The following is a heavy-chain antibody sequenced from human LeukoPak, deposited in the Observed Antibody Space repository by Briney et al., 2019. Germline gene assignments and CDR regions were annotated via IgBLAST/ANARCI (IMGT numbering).Heavy chain of an antibody. Sequence: GASVKVSCKASGYTFTSYRMHWVRQAPGQGLEWMGIINPSDGSATYAQKLQGRVTMTRDTSTTTVYMELSSLRFEDTAVYYCARGLGSGGYYGYWGQGTLVTVSS. CDR1: GYTFTSYR. D-gene: IGHD3-3*01. CDR3: ARGLGSGGYYGY. V-gene: IGHV1-46*01. J-gene: IGHJ4*02. CDR2: INPSDGSA.